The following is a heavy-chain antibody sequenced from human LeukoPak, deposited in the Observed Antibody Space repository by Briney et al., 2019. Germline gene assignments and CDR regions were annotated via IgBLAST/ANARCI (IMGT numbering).Heavy chain of an antibody. V-gene: IGHV4-4*02. CDR3: ASYGSGSYRGAFDI. Sequence: KPSGTLSLTCAVSGGSISSSNWWSWVRQPPGKGLEWIGEIYHSGSINYNPSLKSRVTISVDKSKNQFSLKLSSVIAADTAVYYCASYGSGSYRGAFDIWGQGTMVTVSS. J-gene: IGHJ3*02. CDR1: GGSISSSNW. D-gene: IGHD3-10*01. CDR2: IYHSGSI.